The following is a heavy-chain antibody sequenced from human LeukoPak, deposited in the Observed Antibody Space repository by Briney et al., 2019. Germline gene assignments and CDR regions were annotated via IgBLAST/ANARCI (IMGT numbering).Heavy chain of an antibody. Sequence: PSETLSPTCTVSGGSISSYYWSWIRQPPGKGLEWIGYIYYSGSTNYNPSLKSRVTISVDTSKNQFSLKLSSVTAADTAVYYCARRGYYSGFYYFDYWGQGTLVTVSS. CDR2: IYYSGST. D-gene: IGHD6-19*01. CDR3: ARRGYYSGFYYFDY. CDR1: GGSISSYY. J-gene: IGHJ4*02. V-gene: IGHV4-59*08.